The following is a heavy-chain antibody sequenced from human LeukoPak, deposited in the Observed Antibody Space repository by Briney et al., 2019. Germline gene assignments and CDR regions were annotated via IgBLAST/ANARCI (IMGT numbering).Heavy chain of an antibody. V-gene: IGHV3-23*01. CDR1: GFSLRSCI. D-gene: IGHD5-24*01. Sequence: GGCLLLSCASSGFSLRSCIVRSVRRAAGRGLQWVSTISAGGTTIYSAAPVRGRFTISRDDSNNMVYLQMNSLRAEDTATYYCAKGGYIGYNGLFDMWGKGTMVTVSS. CDR3: AKGGYIGYNGLFDM. CDR2: ISAGGTTI. J-gene: IGHJ3*02.